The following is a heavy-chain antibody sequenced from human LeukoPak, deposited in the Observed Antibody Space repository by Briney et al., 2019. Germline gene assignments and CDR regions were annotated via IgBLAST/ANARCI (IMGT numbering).Heavy chain of an antibody. CDR1: GFTFSSYA. CDR3: AKRPVGYCSNTSCPPYYFDY. J-gene: IGHJ4*02. D-gene: IGHD2-2*01. V-gene: IGHV3-23*01. Sequence: GGSLRLSCAASGFTFSSYAMSWVRQAPGKGLEWVSALSGTGGSTYYADSVKGRFTISRDNSNNTLYLQMNSLRAEDTAVYYCAKRPVGYCSNTSCPPYYFDYWGQGTLVTVSS. CDR2: LSGTGGST.